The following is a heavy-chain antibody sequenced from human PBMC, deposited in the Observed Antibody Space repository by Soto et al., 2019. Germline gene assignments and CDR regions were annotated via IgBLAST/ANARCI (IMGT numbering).Heavy chain of an antibody. D-gene: IGHD3-10*01. CDR1: GASITTEGSF. V-gene: IGHV4-30-4*01. CDR2: ISDNGST. CDR3: ARGDYGPSYHIDS. J-gene: IGHJ4*02. Sequence: QVQLQESGPGLMKPSQTLSLTCTVSGASITTEGSFWSWIRQPPGKGLEWIGYISDNGSTYYNSSLRSRLSVALGTSKNEFSLKLTSVTDADTAVCFCARGDYGPSYHIDSWGQGTLVTVSS.